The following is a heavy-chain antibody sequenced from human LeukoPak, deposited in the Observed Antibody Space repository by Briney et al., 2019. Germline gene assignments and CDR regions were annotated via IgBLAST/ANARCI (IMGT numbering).Heavy chain of an antibody. J-gene: IGHJ6*03. CDR3: ARSRVHSGTTGTHLRTYYYYYMDV. D-gene: IGHD1-1*01. CDR1: GDSIRSSSYY. CDR2: VYYSGST. V-gene: IGHV4-39*07. Sequence: SETLSLTCTLSGDSIRSSSYYWGWIRQPPGKGLEWIGSVYYSGSTYYNPSLKSRVTISVDTSKNQFSLKLSSVTAADTAVYYCARSRVHSGTTGTHLRTYYYYYMDVWGKGTTVTISS.